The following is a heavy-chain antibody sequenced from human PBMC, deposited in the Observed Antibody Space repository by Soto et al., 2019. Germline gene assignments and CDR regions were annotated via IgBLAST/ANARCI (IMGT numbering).Heavy chain of an antibody. CDR3: ARGGITVPDDLDFYGMDV. V-gene: IGHV1-18*04. J-gene: IGHJ6*02. CDR2: ISAYNGNT. D-gene: IGHD6-19*01. CDR1: GYTFTSYG. Sequence: QVQLVQSGGEVMKPGASVKVSCKASGYTFTSYGINWVRQAPGQGLEWMGWISAYNGNTNYAQKLQGRVTMTTDTSTSTAYMELRSLRSDDTAVYYCARGGITVPDDLDFYGMDVWGQGTTVTVSS.